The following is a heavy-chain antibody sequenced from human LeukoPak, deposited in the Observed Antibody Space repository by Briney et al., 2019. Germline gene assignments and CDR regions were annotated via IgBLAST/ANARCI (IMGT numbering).Heavy chain of an antibody. CDR1: GGSISSGTYY. J-gene: IGHJ6*03. Sequence: SETLSLTCTVSGGSISSGTYYWGWIPQPPGKGLEWIGSIYHSGSTYYNPSLKSRVTISVDTSKNQFSLRLSSLTAADTALYYCARDRKYYYHMDVWGKGTTVTVSS. CDR3: ARDRKYYYHMDV. D-gene: IGHD1-14*01. CDR2: IYHSGST. V-gene: IGHV4-39*07.